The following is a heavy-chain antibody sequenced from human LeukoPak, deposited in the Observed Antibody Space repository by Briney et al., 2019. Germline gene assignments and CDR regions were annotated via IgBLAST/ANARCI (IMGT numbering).Heavy chain of an antibody. CDR3: ARGLVGSGSYYPSYFDY. CDR2: ISSTSTYI. V-gene: IGHV3-21*01. Sequence: GGSLRLSCTASGFTFTSYAMNWVRQAPGKGLEWVSSISSTSTYIYYADSVKGRFTISRDNAKNSLYLQMNSLRAEDTAVYYCARGLVGSGSYYPSYFDYWGQGTLVTVSS. J-gene: IGHJ4*02. D-gene: IGHD3-10*01. CDR1: GFTFTSYA.